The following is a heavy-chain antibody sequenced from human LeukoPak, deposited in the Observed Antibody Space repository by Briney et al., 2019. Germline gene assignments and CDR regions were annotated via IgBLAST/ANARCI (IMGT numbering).Heavy chain of an antibody. D-gene: IGHD6-13*01. CDR2: ISGSGGST. V-gene: IGHV3-23*01. Sequence: GGSLRLSRAASGFTFSSYAMSWVRQAPGKGLEWVSAISGSGGSTYYADSVKGRFTISRDNSKNTLYLQMNSLRAEDTAVYYCAKAHTKYSSSCLNYWGQGTLVTVSS. CDR1: GFTFSSYA. CDR3: AKAHTKYSSSCLNY. J-gene: IGHJ4*02.